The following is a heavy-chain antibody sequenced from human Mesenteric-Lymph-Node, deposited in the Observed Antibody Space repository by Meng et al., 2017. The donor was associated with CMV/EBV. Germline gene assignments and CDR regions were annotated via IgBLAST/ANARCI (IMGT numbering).Heavy chain of an antibody. CDR1: PGPLSDYF. V-gene: IGHV4-34*01. Sequence: SETLSLTCVVHPGPLSDYFWSWIRQPPGKGLEWIGEITHTGSTNYNPSLKSRVAISVDTSKNQFSLTLSSVTAADTAVYYCARVVPAAMKTYFQHWGQGTLVTVSS. J-gene: IGHJ1*01. CDR3: ARVVPAAMKTYFQH. CDR2: ITHTGST. D-gene: IGHD2-2*01.